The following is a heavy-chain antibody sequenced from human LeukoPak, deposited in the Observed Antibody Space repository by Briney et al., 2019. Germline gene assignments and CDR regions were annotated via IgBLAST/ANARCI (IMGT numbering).Heavy chain of an antibody. D-gene: IGHD1-26*01. CDR2: ISYDGSNK. J-gene: IGHJ4*02. CDR1: GFTFSSYA. V-gene: IGHV3-30-3*01. Sequence: GGSLRLSCAASGFTFSSYAMHWVRQAPGKGLEWVAVISYDGSNKYYADSVKGRFTISRDNSKNTLYLQMNSLRAEDTAVYYCAKVDQTRTSGGYFDYWGQGTLVTVSS. CDR3: AKVDQTRTSGGYFDY.